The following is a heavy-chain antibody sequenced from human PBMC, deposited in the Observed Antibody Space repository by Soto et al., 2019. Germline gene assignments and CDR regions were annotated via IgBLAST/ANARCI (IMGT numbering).Heavy chain of an antibody. CDR1: GGTFSTYA. CDR2: IIPMFGTA. D-gene: IGHD5-18*01. CDR3: ASGIQLWLRRINNGYSG. J-gene: IGHJ4*02. V-gene: IGHV1-69*12. Sequence: QVPLVQSGAEVKKPESSVKVFCKAPGGTFSTYAISWVRQAPGQGLEWMGGIIPMFGTANYAQRFQDRVTITADESTNTVYMELSSLRSEDTAVYFCASGIQLWLRRINNGYSGWGQGTLVTVSS.